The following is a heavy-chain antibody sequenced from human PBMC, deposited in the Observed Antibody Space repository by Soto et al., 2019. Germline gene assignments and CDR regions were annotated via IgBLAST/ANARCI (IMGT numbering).Heavy chain of an antibody. CDR3: TRHFYDSSGRRFDY. CDR1: GFTFSGSA. D-gene: IGHD3-22*01. J-gene: IGHJ4*02. V-gene: IGHV3-73*02. CDR2: IRSKANSYAT. Sequence: EVQLVESGGGLVQPGGSLKLSCAASGFTFSGSAMHWVRQASGKGLEWVGRIRSKANSYATAYAASVKGRFTISRDDSKNTAYLQMNSLKTEDTAVYYCTRHFYDSSGRRFDYWGQGTLVTVS.